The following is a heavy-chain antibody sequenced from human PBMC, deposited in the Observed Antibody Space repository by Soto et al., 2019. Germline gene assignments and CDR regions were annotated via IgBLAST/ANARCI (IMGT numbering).Heavy chain of an antibody. CDR3: AKDSGYDSSGYPLHYFEY. CDR1: GFTFSSYG. CDR2: ISYDGSNK. Sequence: GGSLRLSCAASGFTFSSYGMHWVRQAPGKGLEWVAVISYDGSNKYYADSVKGRFTISRDNSKNTLYLQMNSLRAEDTAVYYCAKDSGYDSSGYPLHYFEYWGQGTLVTVSS. D-gene: IGHD3-22*01. J-gene: IGHJ4*02. V-gene: IGHV3-30*18.